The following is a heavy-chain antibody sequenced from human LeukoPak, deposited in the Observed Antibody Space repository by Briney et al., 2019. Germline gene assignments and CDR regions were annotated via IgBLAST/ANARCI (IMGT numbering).Heavy chain of an antibody. CDR2: IYYSGST. D-gene: IGHD3-10*01. CDR3: ARGGGPYYYGSGSPSSNFDY. V-gene: IGHV4-59*01. Sequence: DPSETLSLTCTVSGGSISSYYWSWIRQPPGKGLEWIGYIYYSGSTNYNPSLKSRVTISVDTSKNQFSLKLSSVTAADTAVYYCARGGGPYYYGSGSPSSNFDYWGQGTLVTVSS. CDR1: GGSISSYY. J-gene: IGHJ4*02.